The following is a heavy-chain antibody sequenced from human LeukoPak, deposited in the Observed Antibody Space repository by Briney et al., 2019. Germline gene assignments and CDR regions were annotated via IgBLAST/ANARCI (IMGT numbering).Heavy chain of an antibody. J-gene: IGHJ4*02. CDR3: AREMYDSGGYRVSYFED. D-gene: IGHD3-22*01. CDR1: GGSFSGYY. Sequence: SETLSLTCAVYGGSFSGYYWSWIRQPPGKGLEWIGEINHSGSTNYNPSLKSRVTISVDTSKNQLSLKLSSVTAADTAIYYCAREMYDSGGYRVSYFEDWGQGTLVTVSS. CDR2: INHSGST. V-gene: IGHV4-34*01.